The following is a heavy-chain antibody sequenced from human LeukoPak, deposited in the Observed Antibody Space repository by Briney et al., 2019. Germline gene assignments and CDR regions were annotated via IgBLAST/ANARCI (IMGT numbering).Heavy chain of an antibody. CDR3: AKDSTLVEFDY. Sequence: GGSLRLSCAASGFTFSNYWAHWVRQVPGRGLVWVSRISSDGSSTRYADSVTGRFTISRDNAKNTLYLQMNSLRVEDTAMYYCAKDSTLVEFDYWGQGTLVTVSP. D-gene: IGHD2-21*01. J-gene: IGHJ4*02. CDR2: ISSDGSST. V-gene: IGHV3-74*01. CDR1: GFTFSNYW.